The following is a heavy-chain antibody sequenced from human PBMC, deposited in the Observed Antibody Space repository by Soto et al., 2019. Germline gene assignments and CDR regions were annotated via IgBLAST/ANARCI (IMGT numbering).Heavy chain of an antibody. CDR2: IYYSGST. Sequence: PSGTPSPPRTFSGGSISSSSFYLGWVRPPPGEGLEWIGSIYYSGSTYYNPSLKSRVTISVDTSKNQFSLKLSSVTAADTAVYYCARHLGARRPYYYSYYMDVWGKGTTVTVSS. D-gene: IGHD1-26*01. V-gene: IGHV4-39*01. J-gene: IGHJ6*03. CDR3: ARHLGARRPYYYSYYMDV. CDR1: GGSISSSSFY.